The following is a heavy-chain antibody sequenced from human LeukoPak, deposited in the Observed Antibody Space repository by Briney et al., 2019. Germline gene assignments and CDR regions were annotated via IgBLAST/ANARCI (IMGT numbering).Heavy chain of an antibody. D-gene: IGHD3-9*01. CDR3: AKDARVLRYFDWSRYSYYFDY. V-gene: IGHV3-23*01. J-gene: IGHJ4*02. CDR1: GFSFDNYA. CDR2: IGGSTGRT. Sequence: PGGSLRLSCAASGFSFDNYAMSWVRQAPGKGLEWVSAIGGSTGRTYYADSVKGRFTVSRDNSKNTLYLQMNSLRAEDTAVYYCAKDARVLRYFDWSRYSYYFDYWGQGTLVTVSS.